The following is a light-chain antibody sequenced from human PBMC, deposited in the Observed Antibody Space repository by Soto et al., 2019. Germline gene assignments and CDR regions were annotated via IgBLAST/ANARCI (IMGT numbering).Light chain of an antibody. Sequence: QSVLTQPPSVSAAPGQKVTISCSGSTFNIGNNFVSWYQQLPGTAPKLLIYDNNKRPSGIPDRFSGSKSGTSATLGITGLQTGDEADYYCGTWDSSLSTGLFGGGTKGTVL. CDR3: GTWDSSLSTGL. CDR1: TFNIGNNF. V-gene: IGLV1-51*01. J-gene: IGLJ2*01. CDR2: DNN.